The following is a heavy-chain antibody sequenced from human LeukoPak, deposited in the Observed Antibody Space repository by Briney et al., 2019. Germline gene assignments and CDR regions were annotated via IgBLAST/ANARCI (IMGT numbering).Heavy chain of an antibody. Sequence: SQTLSLTCTVSGGSISSGSYYWSWIRQPAGKGLEWIGRIYTSGSTNYNPSLKSRVTISVDTSKNQFSLKLSSVTAADTAVYYCARAVSSRWYFDYWGQGTLVTVSS. J-gene: IGHJ4*02. V-gene: IGHV4-61*02. CDR1: GGSISSGSYY. CDR3: ARAVSSRWYFDY. D-gene: IGHD2-15*01. CDR2: IYTSGST.